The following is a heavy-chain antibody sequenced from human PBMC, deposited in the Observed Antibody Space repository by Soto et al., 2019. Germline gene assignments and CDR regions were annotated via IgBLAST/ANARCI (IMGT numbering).Heavy chain of an antibody. Sequence: PSETLSLTCTVSGGSISSGDFYWSWIRQPPGKGLELIGNIYYSGSTYYNPSLRSRAIMSVDTSQNQFSLKLSSLTAADTAVYFRARADDFSDSFDYWGQGALVTVSS. CDR3: ARADDFSDSFDY. D-gene: IGHD4-17*01. CDR2: IYYSGST. V-gene: IGHV4-30-4*01. CDR1: GGSISSGDFY. J-gene: IGHJ4*02.